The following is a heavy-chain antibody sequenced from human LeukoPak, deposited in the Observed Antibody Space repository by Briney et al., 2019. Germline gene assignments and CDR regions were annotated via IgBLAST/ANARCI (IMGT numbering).Heavy chain of an antibody. CDR3: ARRGDY. CDR2: IYYSGST. Sequence: SETLSLTCTVSGGSISSYYWSWIRQPPGKGLEWIGSIYYSGSTNYNPSLKSRVIMTIDRSKNQFSLKLSSVTAADTAVYYCARRGDYWGQGTLVTVSS. V-gene: IGHV4-59*04. D-gene: IGHD3-10*01. CDR1: GGSISSYY. J-gene: IGHJ4*02.